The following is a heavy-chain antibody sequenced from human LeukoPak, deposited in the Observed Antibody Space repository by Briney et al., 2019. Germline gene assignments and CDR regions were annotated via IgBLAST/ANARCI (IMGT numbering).Heavy chain of an antibody. Sequence: SETLSLTCTVSGGSISSYYWSWIRQPPGKGLEWIGEINHSGSTNYNPSLKSRVTISVDTSKNQFSLKLSSVTAADTAVYYCARGKAARRPGLCYWGQGTLVTVSS. CDR2: INHSGST. CDR1: GGSISSYY. D-gene: IGHD6-6*01. CDR3: ARGKAARRPGLCY. J-gene: IGHJ4*02. V-gene: IGHV4-34*01.